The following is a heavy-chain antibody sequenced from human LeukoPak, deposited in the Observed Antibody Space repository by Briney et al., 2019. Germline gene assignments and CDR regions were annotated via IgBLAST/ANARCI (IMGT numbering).Heavy chain of an antibody. V-gene: IGHV3-48*03. CDR3: AREDRWELLAGFDY. Sequence: GGSLRLSCAASGFTFSSYEMNWVRQAPGKGLEWVSYISSSGSTIYYADSVKGRFTISRDNAKNSLYLQMNSLRAEDTAVYYCAREDRWELLAGFDYWGQGTVVTVSS. CDR2: ISSSGSTI. CDR1: GFTFSSYE. J-gene: IGHJ4*02. D-gene: IGHD1-26*01.